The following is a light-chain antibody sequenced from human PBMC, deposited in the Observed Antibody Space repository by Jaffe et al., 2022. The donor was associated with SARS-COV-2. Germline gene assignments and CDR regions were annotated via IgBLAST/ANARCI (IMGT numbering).Light chain of an antibody. CDR1: SGDVGGYNL. CDR2: DVS. V-gene: IGLV2-14*03. J-gene: IGLJ2*01. Sequence: QSALTQPASVSGSPGQSITISCTGTSGDVGGYNLVSWYQQYPGKAPKLMIYDVSSRPSGVSYRFSGSKSGNTASLTISGLQAEDEADYYCSSATSSITLVFGGGTKVTVL. CDR3: SSATSSITLV.